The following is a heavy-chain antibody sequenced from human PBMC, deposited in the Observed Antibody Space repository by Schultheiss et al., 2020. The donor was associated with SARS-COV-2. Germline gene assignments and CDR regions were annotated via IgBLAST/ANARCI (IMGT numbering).Heavy chain of an antibody. CDR3: ARGSGSRYGMDV. D-gene: IGHD3-10*01. J-gene: IGHJ6*02. Sequence: SQTLSLTCAVYGGSFSGYYWNWIRQPPGKGLEWIGEINHSGSTNYNPSLKSRVTISVDKSKNQFSLKLSSVTAADTAVYYCARGSGSRYGMDVWGQGTTVTVSS. CDR2: INHSGST. CDR1: GGSFSGYY. V-gene: IGHV4-34*01.